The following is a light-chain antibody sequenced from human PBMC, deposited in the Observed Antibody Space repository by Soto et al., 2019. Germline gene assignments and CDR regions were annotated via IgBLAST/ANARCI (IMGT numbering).Light chain of an antibody. Sequence: ILMTQSPASVSASVEDRVTITCRASQGLNTWLAWYQQKPGQAPKLLIHAASSLQSGVPSRFRGSGYGTDFTLTISSLQPEDFATYYCQQANTFPPTFGPGTKVDIK. J-gene: IGKJ3*01. V-gene: IGKV1D-12*01. CDR2: AAS. CDR3: QQANTFPPT. CDR1: QGLNTW.